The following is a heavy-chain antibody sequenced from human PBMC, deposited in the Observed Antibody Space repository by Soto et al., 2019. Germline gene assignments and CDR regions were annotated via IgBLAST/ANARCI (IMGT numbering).Heavy chain of an antibody. J-gene: IGHJ4*02. CDR2: ITDSGGST. CDR1: GFTFNNYG. V-gene: IGHV3-23*01. CDR3: AKAATVVTLYYFDY. D-gene: IGHD4-17*01. Sequence: PVVSLRLSCAASGFTFNNYGMSWVRQAPGKGLEWVSAITDSGGSTYYADSVKGRFTISRDNSKNTVYLQMNSLRAEDTAVYYCAKAATVVTLYYFDYWGQGTLVTVSS.